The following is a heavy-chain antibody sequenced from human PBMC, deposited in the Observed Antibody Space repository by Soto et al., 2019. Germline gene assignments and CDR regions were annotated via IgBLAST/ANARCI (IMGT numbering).Heavy chain of an antibody. CDR1: GFTFSSYS. J-gene: IGHJ4*02. CDR2: ISSRSSYI. D-gene: IGHD1-1*01. V-gene: IGHV3-21*01. CDR3: ARDTGTTSPPFDY. Sequence: EVQLVESGGGLVKPGGSLRLSCAASGFTFSSYSMNWVRQAPGKGLEWVSSISSRSSYIYYADSVKGRFTISRDNAKNSLYLQMNSLRAEDTAVYYFARDTGTTSPPFDYWGQGTLVTVSS.